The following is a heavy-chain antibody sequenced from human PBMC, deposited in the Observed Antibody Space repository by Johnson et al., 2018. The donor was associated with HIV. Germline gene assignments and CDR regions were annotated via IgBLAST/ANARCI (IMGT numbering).Heavy chain of an antibody. Sequence: MQLVESGGGVVQPGRSLRLSCAASGFTFRSNWMNWVRQAPGKGLEWVANIKEDGSEKYYVDSVRGRFTISRDNAKNLLYLQMNSLRVEDTAVYYCAGPIARGASNIWGQGTMVTVSS. CDR2: IKEDGSEK. V-gene: IGHV3-7*05. D-gene: IGHD1-26*01. CDR3: AGPIARGASNI. CDR1: GFTFRSNW. J-gene: IGHJ3*02.